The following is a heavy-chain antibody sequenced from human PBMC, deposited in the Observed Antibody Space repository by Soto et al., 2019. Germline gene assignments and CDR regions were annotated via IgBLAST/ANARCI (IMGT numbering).Heavy chain of an antibody. J-gene: IGHJ6*02. Sequence: PGGSLRLSCAASGFSFRSYAMHWVRQSPGKGLEWVAVISYDGGNNYYANSVKGRFTISRDNSKNTLYLQMNSLMAEDTAVYYCASGRDGGWSYYYYYGMDVWGQGTTVTVSS. D-gene: IGHD6-19*01. CDR3: ASGRDGGWSYYYYYGMDV. V-gene: IGHV3-30-3*01. CDR1: GFSFRSYA. CDR2: ISYDGGNN.